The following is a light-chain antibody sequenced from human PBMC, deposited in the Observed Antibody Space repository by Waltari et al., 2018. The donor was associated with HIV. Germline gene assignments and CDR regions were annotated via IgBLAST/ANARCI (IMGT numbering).Light chain of an antibody. J-gene: IGLJ2*01. Sequence: QLNLTQSPSASASLGASVKLTCTLSSGPSSYAITWPPQQPEKGPRHLMKINSDGSHTKGDGIPDRFSGSSSGAERFLTISSLQSEDEADYYCQTWGTAIPVVFGGGTKLTVL. V-gene: IGLV4-69*01. CDR1: SGPSSYA. CDR3: QTWGTAIPVV. CDR2: INSDGSH.